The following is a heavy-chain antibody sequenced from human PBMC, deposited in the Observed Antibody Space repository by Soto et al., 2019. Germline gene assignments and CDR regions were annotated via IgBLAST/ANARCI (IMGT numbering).Heavy chain of an antibody. Sequence: QVQLVQSGAEVKKPGSSVKVSCKASGGTFSSYAISWVRQAPGQGLEWMGGIIPIFGTANYAQKFQGRVTITAAESTSTAYMELSSLRSEDTAVYYCARDHAAMIGPRPNAFDIWGQGTMVTVSS. CDR3: ARDHAAMIGPRPNAFDI. CDR1: GGTFSSYA. J-gene: IGHJ3*02. CDR2: IIPIFGTA. D-gene: IGHD3-22*01. V-gene: IGHV1-69*12.